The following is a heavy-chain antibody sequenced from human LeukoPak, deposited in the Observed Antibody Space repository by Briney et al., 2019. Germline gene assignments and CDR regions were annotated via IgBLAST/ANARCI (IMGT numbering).Heavy chain of an antibody. CDR2: INHSGST. D-gene: IGHD6-13*01. CDR3: ARRRYTGYSSSWYPNDY. CDR1: GGSFSGYY. J-gene: IGHJ4*02. Sequence: SETLSLTCAVYGGSFSGYYWSWIRQPPGKGLDRFGEINHSGSTNYNPSLKSRVTISVDTSKNQFSLKLSSVTAADTSVYYCARRRYTGYSSSWYPNDYWGQGTLVTVSS. V-gene: IGHV4-34*01.